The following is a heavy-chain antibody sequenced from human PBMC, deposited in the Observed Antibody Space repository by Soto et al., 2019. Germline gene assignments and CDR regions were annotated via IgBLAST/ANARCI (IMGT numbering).Heavy chain of an antibody. CDR1: GFPFSSYS. Sequence: GSLRLSCAASGFPFSSYSMNWVRQAPGKGLEWVSSISSSSSYIYYADSVKGRFTISRDNAKNSLYLQMNSLRAEDTAVYYCARDRARFPLYYFDYWGQGTLVTVSS. CDR3: ARDRARFPLYYFDY. J-gene: IGHJ4*02. V-gene: IGHV3-21*01. CDR2: ISSSSSYI. D-gene: IGHD3-3*01.